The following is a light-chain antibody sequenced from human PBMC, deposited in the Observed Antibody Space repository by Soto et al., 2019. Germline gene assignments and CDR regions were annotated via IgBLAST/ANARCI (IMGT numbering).Light chain of an antibody. CDR1: SSDVGAYNY. CDR3: SSYAGSNTWV. J-gene: IGLJ3*02. Sequence: QSALTQPPSASGSPGQSVTISCTGTSSDVGAYNYVSWYRQHPGKAPKLIIFEVNSRPSGVPDRFSGSKSGNTASLTVSGLQAEDESHYYCSSYAGSNTWVFGGGTKLTVL. CDR2: EVN. V-gene: IGLV2-8*01.